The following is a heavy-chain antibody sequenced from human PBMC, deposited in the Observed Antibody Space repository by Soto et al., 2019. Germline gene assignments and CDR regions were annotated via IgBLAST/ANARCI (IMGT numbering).Heavy chain of an antibody. Sequence: EVQLVESGGGFVRPGGTLTLSCAASGFTFSHYWMHWVRQVPGRGLVWVSRLNHNGSSTNYAASVKGRFTISRDNAKNTLCLQMSSLRAEDTAIYYCVRSTSGCFDYWGQGAVVTVSS. V-gene: IGHV3-74*01. J-gene: IGHJ4*02. CDR2: LNHNGSST. CDR3: VRSTSGCFDY. CDR1: GFTFSHYW. D-gene: IGHD7-27*01.